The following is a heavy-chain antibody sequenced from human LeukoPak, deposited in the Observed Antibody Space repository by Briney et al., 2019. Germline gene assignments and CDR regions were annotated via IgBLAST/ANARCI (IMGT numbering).Heavy chain of an antibody. J-gene: IGHJ4*02. Sequence: GGSLRLSCAASGFTFSSYAMSWVRQAPGKGLEWVSAISGSGGSTYYADPVKGRFTISRDNSKNTLYLQMNSLRAEDTAVYYCAKVSRPYSNYVGFDYWGQGTLVTVSS. CDR1: GFTFSSYA. V-gene: IGHV3-23*01. D-gene: IGHD4-11*01. CDR2: ISGSGGST. CDR3: AKVSRPYSNYVGFDY.